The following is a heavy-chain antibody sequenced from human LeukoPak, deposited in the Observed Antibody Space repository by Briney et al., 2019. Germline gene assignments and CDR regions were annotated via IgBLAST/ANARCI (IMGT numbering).Heavy chain of an antibody. Sequence: GASVKVSCKASGYTFTSYDVNWVRQATGQGLEWMGWMNPNSGNTGYAQKFQGRVTMTRNTSISTAYMELSSLRSEDTAVYYCARGRETYYDFWSGYTNWFDPWGQGTLVTVSS. V-gene: IGHV1-8*01. D-gene: IGHD3-3*01. CDR2: MNPNSGNT. CDR1: GYTFTSYD. CDR3: ARGRETYYDFWSGYTNWFDP. J-gene: IGHJ5*02.